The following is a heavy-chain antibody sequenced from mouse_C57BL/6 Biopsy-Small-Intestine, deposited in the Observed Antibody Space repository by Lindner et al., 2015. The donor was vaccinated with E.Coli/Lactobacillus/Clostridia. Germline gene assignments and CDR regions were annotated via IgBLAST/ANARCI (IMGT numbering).Heavy chain of an antibody. Sequence: VQLQESGAELVKPGASVKISCKASGYAFSSYWMNWVKQRPGKGLEWIGRIYPGDGDTNYNGKFKGKATLTADKSSSTAYMQLSSLTSEDSAVYFCARWGLIPADYWGQGTTLTVSS. J-gene: IGHJ2*01. CDR3: ARWGLIPADY. V-gene: IGHV1-80*01. CDR2: IYPGDGDT. CDR1: GYAFSSYW. D-gene: IGHD1-1*01.